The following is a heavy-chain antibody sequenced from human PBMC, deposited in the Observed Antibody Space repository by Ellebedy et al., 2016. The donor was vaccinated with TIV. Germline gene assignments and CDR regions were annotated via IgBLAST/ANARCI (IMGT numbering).Heavy chain of an antibody. Sequence: AASVKVSCKASGGTFSSSGISWVRQAPGQGLEWMGGIIPMLGKANYAQKFQGRVTITADDSTSTAYMELSSLRSEDTAVYYCARVGNYYGGNPSNYFDYWGQGTLVTVSS. CDR1: GGTFSSSG. V-gene: IGHV1-69*10. CDR2: IIPMLGKA. D-gene: IGHD4-23*01. J-gene: IGHJ4*02. CDR3: ARVGNYYGGNPSNYFDY.